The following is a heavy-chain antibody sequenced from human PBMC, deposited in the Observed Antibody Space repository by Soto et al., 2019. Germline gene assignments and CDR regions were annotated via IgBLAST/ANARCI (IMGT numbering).Heavy chain of an antibody. J-gene: IGHJ4*02. D-gene: IGHD4-17*01. CDR3: ALLSVTTYFDY. CDR2: IHYSGST. V-gene: IGHV4-59*01. Sequence: SEPLSVTWTVACGSISSYYWSWIRQPPGKGLECIGFIHYSGSTNYNPSLKSRVTISVDTSKNQLSLKLSSVTAADTAVYYCALLSVTTYFDYWGQRTLVTVSS. CDR1: CGSISSYY.